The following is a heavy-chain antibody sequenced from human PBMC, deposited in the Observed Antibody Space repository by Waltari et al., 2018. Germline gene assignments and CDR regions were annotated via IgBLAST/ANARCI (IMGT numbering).Heavy chain of an antibody. V-gene: IGHV1-69*12. CDR3: ARGGPRNWGSPQTLDY. D-gene: IGHD7-27*01. Sequence: QVQLVQSGAEVKKPGSSVKVSCKASGGTFSSYAISWVRQAPGQGLEWMGGIIPIFGTANYEQKFQGRVTITADESTSTAYMELSSLRSEDTAVYYCARGGPRNWGSPQTLDYWGQGTLVTVSS. CDR2: IIPIFGTA. J-gene: IGHJ4*02. CDR1: GGTFSSYA.